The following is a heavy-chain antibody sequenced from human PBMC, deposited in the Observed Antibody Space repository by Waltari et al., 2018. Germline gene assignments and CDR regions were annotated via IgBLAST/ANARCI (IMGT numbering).Heavy chain of an antibody. Sequence: QVQLQESGPGLVKPSQTLSLTCPVSNASIVAGLFFWNWIRQPTGKGLEWIGRILNPEATNYNPSLESRVTISLDTSKNQFSLDLTSVTAADTAVYYCVRGSGLGTYYNDFFDSWGQGAQVTVSS. CDR2: ILNPEAT. CDR3: VRGSGLGTYYNDFFDS. D-gene: IGHD3-10*01. V-gene: IGHV4-61*02. J-gene: IGHJ4*02. CDR1: NASIVAGLFF.